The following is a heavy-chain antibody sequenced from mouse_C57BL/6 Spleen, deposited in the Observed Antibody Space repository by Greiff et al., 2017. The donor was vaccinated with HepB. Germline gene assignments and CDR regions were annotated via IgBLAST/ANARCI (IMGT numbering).Heavy chain of an antibody. D-gene: IGHD2-4*01. CDR3: ARRGDYGFDY. CDR1: GFTFSDYY. J-gene: IGHJ2*01. V-gene: IGHV5-12*01. Sequence: EVQLVESGGGLVQPGGSLKLSCAASGFTFSDYYMYWVRQTPEKRLEWVAYISNGGGSTYYPDTVKGRFTISRDNAKNTLYLQMSRLKSEDTAMYYCARRGDYGFDYWGQGTTLTVSS. CDR2: ISNGGGST.